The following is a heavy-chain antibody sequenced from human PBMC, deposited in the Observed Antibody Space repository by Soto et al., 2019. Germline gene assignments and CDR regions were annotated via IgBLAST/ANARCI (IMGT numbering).Heavy chain of an antibody. J-gene: IGHJ6*02. CDR1: GGTFNRHG. CDR3: ARGLSDGFITYFDFYVMDV. CDR2: TIPVFGTP. V-gene: IGHV1-69*06. Sequence: QVQLVQSGAEMKRPGSSVKVSCKASGGTFNRHGISWVRQAPGQGLEWMGGTIPVFGTPKYAQEFQDRVTVSVDKSTSTAYMELSSLRSEDTAVYYCARGLSDGFITYFDFYVMDVWGQGTAVTVSS. D-gene: IGHD3-22*01.